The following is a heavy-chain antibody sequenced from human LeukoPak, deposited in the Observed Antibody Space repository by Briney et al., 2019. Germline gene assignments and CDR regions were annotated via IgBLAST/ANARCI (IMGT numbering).Heavy chain of an antibody. Sequence: SVTLSLTCTVSGGSISSYYWSWIRQPPGQGLEWIGYIYYITSTNYNPSLKSRVTISVDAFKNQFSLKLRCSTSKPRAVYYCARVKGPDTDYYGMDVWGQGTTVTVSS. D-gene: IGHD2-8*02. V-gene: IGHV4-59*01. CDR2: IYYITST. CDR3: ARVKGPDTDYYGMDV. CDR1: GGSISSYY. J-gene: IGHJ6*02.